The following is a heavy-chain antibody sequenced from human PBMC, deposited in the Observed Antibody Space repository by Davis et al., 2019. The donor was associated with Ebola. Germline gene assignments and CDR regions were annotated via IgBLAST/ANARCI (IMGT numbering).Heavy chain of an antibody. J-gene: IGHJ4*02. V-gene: IGHV3-53*01. D-gene: IGHD3-22*01. CDR1: GFTFSSYA. CDR3: ARDPSSYDSAGWGF. Sequence: PGGSLRLSCVASGFTFSSYAMTWFRQAPGKGLEWVSSLYSAGASYYADFVKGRFTVTSDASKNTLYLQMNSLRAEDTAVYYCARDPSSYDSAGWGFWGQGTLVTVSS. CDR2: LYSAGAS.